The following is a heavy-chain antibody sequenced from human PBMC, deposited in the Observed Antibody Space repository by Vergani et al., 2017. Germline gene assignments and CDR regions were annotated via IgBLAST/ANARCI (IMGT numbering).Heavy chain of an antibody. J-gene: IGHJ6*02. Sequence: VQLVESGGGVVQPGRSLRLSCAASGFTFSSYWMSWVRQAPGKGLEWVANIKQDGSEKYYVDSVKGRFTISRDNAKNSLYLQMNSLRAEDTAVYYCARDGGPQRIAVAGTSDYYYGMDVWGQGTTVTVSS. V-gene: IGHV3-7*01. D-gene: IGHD6-19*01. CDR1: GFTFSSYW. CDR2: IKQDGSEK. CDR3: ARDGGPQRIAVAGTSDYYYGMDV.